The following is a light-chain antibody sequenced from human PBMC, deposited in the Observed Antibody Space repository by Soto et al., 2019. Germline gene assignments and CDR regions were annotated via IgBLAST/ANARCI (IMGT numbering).Light chain of an antibody. CDR3: QQYGSSPQT. V-gene: IGKV3-20*01. Sequence: IVLTQSPGTLSLSPGERATLSCKASQSVSSNYLAWYQQKPGQAPRLLIYGASSRATGIPDRFSGSGSVTDFTLTISRLEPEDLAVYYCQQYGSSPQTFGQGTKVEIK. CDR2: GAS. CDR1: QSVSSNY. J-gene: IGKJ1*01.